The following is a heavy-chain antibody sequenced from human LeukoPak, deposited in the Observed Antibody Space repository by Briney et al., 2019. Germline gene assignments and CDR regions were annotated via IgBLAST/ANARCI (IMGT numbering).Heavy chain of an antibody. CDR3: ARDPDPWGPFDI. D-gene: IGHD3-16*01. J-gene: IGHJ3*02. V-gene: IGHV1-69*05. CDR1: GGTFSSYA. CDR2: IIPIFGTA. Sequence: SVKVSCKASGGTFSSYAISWVRQAPGQGLEWMGRIIPIFGTANYAQKFQGRVTITTDGSTSTAYMELSSLRSEDTAVYYCARDPDPWGPFDIWGQGTMVTVSS.